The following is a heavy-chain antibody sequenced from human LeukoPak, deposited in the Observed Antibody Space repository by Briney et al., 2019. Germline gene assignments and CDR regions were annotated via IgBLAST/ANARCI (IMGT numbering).Heavy chain of an antibody. V-gene: IGHV1-18*01. D-gene: IGHD3-10*01. J-gene: IGHJ4*02. CDR3: ARDLPGSSGSPSNY. CDR1: GYTFTSYG. CDR2: ISAYNGNT. Sequence: ASVTVSCKASGYTFTSYGISWVRQAPGQGLEWMGWISAYNGNTNYAQKLQGRVTMTTDTSTSTAYMELGSLRSDDTAVYYCARDLPGSSGSPSNYWGQGTLVTVSS.